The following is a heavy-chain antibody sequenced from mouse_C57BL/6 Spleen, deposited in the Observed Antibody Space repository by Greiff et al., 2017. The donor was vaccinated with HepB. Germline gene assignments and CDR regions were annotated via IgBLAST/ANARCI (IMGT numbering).Heavy chain of an antibody. V-gene: IGHV1-15*01. J-gene: IGHJ1*03. CDR1: GYTFTDYE. Sequence: QVHVKQSGAELVRPGASVTLSCKASGYTFTDYEMHWVKQTPVHGLEWIGAIDPETGGTAYNQKFKGKAILTADKSSSTAYMELRSLTSEDSAVYYCTRTGYYYWYFDVWGTGTTVTVSS. CDR2: IDPETGGT. CDR3: TRTGYYYWYFDV. D-gene: IGHD2-3*01.